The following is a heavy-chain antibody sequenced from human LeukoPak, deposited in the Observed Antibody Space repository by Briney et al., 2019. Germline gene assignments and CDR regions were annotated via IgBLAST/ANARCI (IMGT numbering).Heavy chain of an antibody. D-gene: IGHD4-23*01. CDR3: ARAIGYGGNSNAFDI. Sequence: ASVKVSCKASGYTFTTYYMHWVRQAPGQGLEWMGIINPSGGSTSYAQKFQGRVTMTRDTSTSTVYMELSSLRSEDTAVYYCARAIGYGGNSNAFDIWGQGTMVTVSS. V-gene: IGHV1-46*01. CDR1: GYTFTTYY. CDR2: INPSGGST. J-gene: IGHJ3*02.